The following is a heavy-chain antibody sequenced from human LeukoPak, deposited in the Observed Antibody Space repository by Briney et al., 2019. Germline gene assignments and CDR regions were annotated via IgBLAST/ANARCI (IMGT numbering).Heavy chain of an antibody. J-gene: IGHJ4*02. CDR1: GDSISSSSYY. D-gene: IGHD3-22*01. Sequence: SETLSLTCTVSGDSISSSSYYWGWIRQPPGKGLEWIGSIYYSGTTYYNPSLKSRVIISVDTSKNQFSLKLSSVTAADTAVYYCASRPITMIVVVNGDYWGQGTLVTVSS. CDR3: ASRPITMIVVVNGDY. V-gene: IGHV4-39*01. CDR2: IYYSGTT.